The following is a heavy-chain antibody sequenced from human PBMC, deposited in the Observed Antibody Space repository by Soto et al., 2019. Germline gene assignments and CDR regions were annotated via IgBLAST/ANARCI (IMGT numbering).Heavy chain of an antibody. D-gene: IGHD3-22*01. CDR1: GFTFSDYA. Sequence: GSLRLSCAASGFTFSDYAMSWVRQAPGKGLAWVSTITSSGDTYYAGSVKGRFTISRDNSKNTLYLQVTSLRAEDAAVYYCVKDAPGSGWLSDYWGQGTLVTVSS. V-gene: IGHV3-23*01. CDR2: ITSSGDT. CDR3: VKDAPGSGWLSDY. J-gene: IGHJ4*02.